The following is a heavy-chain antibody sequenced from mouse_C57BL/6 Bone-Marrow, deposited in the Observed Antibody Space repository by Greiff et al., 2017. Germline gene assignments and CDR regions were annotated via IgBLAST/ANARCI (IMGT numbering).Heavy chain of an antibody. D-gene: IGHD4-1*01. V-gene: IGHV1-64*01. Sequence: VQLQQPGAELVKPGASVKLSCKASGYTFTSYWMHWVKQRPGQGLEWIGMIHPNSGSTNYNEKFKSKATLTVDKSSSTAYMQLSSLTSEDSAVYYCARGGANWAWFAYWGQGTLVTVSA. CDR1: GYTFTSYW. CDR3: ARGGANWAWFAY. CDR2: IHPNSGST. J-gene: IGHJ3*01.